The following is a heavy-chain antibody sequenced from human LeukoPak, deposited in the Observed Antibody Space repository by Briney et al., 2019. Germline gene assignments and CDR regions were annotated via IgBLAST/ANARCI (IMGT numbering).Heavy chain of an antibody. CDR2: INHSGST. CDR1: GGSFSGYY. V-gene: IGHV4-34*01. J-gene: IGHJ4*02. Sequence: SETLSLTCAVYGGSFSGYYWSWIRQPPGKGLEWIGEINHSGSTNYNPPLKSRVTISVDTSKNQFSLKLSSVTAADTAVYYCARGEERVAVAIFDYWGQGTLVTVSS. CDR3: ARGEERVAVAIFDY. D-gene: IGHD6-19*01.